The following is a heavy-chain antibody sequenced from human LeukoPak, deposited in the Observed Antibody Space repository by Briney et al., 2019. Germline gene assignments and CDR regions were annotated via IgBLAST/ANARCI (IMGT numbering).Heavy chain of an antibody. D-gene: IGHD2-2*01. CDR3: ASGGEGEDIAVVPATPDY. CDR2: ISSSSSYI. V-gene: IGHV3-21*01. CDR1: GFTFSSYS. J-gene: IGHJ4*02. Sequence: PGGSLRLSCAASGFTFSSYSMNWVRQAPGKGLEWVSSISSSSSYIYYADSVKGRFTISRDNAKNSLYLQMNSLRAEDTAVYYCASGGEGEDIAVVPATPDYWGQGTLVTVSS.